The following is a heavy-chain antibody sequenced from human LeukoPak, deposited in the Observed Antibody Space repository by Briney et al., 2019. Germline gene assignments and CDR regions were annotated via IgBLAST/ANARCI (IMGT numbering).Heavy chain of an antibody. CDR2: ISSSSSYI. CDR1: GFTFSDYY. Sequence: GGFLRLSCAASGFTFSDYYMSWIRQAPGKGLEWVSYISSSSSYIYYADSVKGRFTISRDNAKNSLYLQMNSLRAEDTAVYYCARVSFRGSSSWGLFSNWGQGTLVTVSS. V-gene: IGHV3-11*06. J-gene: IGHJ4*02. D-gene: IGHD6-13*01. CDR3: ARVSFRGSSSWGLFSN.